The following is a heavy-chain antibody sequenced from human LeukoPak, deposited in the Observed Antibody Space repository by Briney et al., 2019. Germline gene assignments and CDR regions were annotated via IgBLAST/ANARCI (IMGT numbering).Heavy chain of an antibody. V-gene: IGHV3-30*04. CDR1: GFTFSSYA. CDR3: ARVPYDILTGYADY. D-gene: IGHD3-9*01. J-gene: IGHJ4*02. Sequence: GGSLRLSCAASGFTFSSYAMHWVRQAPGKGLEWVAVISYDGSNKYYADSVKGRFTISRNNSKNTLYLQMNSLRAEDTAVYYCARVPYDILTGYADYWGQGTLVTVSS. CDR2: ISYDGSNK.